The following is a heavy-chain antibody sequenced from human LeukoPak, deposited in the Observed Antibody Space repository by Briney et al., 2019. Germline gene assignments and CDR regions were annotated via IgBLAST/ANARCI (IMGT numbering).Heavy chain of an antibody. CDR1: GFTFSDYY. CDR2: IYYSGST. J-gene: IGHJ4*02. CDR3: AREGRDGYRVYFDY. Sequence: LRLSCAASGFTFSDYYMTWIRQAPGKGPEWIGYIYYSGSTYYNPSLKSRVTISVDTSKNQFSLKLSSVTAADTAVYYCAREGRDGYRVYFDYWGQGTLVTVSS. V-gene: IGHV4-31*02. D-gene: IGHD5-24*01.